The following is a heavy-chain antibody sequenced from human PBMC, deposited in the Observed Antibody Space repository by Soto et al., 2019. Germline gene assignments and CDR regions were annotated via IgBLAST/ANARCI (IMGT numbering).Heavy chain of an antibody. CDR3: AKDKAAADHYYMDV. CDR1: GVTFDDYA. J-gene: IGHJ6*03. Sequence: EVQLVESGGGLVQPGRSLRLSCTASGVTFDDYAMHWVRQAPGKGLEWVSGISWNSGSIGYAGSVKGRFTISRDNAKKPLYLQMNSLRAEDTAFYYCAKDKAAADHYYMDVWGKGTTVTVSS. D-gene: IGHD6-13*01. V-gene: IGHV3-9*01. CDR2: ISWNSGSI.